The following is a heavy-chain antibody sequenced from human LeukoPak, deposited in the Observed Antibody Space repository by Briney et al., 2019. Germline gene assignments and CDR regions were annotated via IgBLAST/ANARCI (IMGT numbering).Heavy chain of an antibody. CDR2: IIPILGIA. CDR1: GGTFSSYG. CDR3: ARVHYDSSSIDY. D-gene: IGHD3-22*01. Sequence: SVKVSCKASGGTFSSYGISWVRQAPGQGLEWMGRIIPILGIANYAQKFQGRVTITADKSTSTAYMELSSLRSEDTAVYYCARVHYDSSSIDYWGQGTLVTVSS. J-gene: IGHJ4*02. V-gene: IGHV1-69*04.